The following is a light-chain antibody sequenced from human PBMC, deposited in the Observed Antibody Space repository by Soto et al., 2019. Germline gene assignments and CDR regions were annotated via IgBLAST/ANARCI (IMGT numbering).Light chain of an antibody. J-gene: IGLJ3*02. CDR2: STN. V-gene: IGLV8-61*01. CDR1: SGSVSTDYY. CDR3: VLYMGRGISV. Sequence: QAVVTQEPSFTVSPGGTVTLTCGLTSGSVSTDYYPSWYQQTPGQAPRTLIYSTNTRSSGVPDRCSGSILGNKAALTITWAQADDESHYYCVLYMGRGISVFGGGTKLTVL.